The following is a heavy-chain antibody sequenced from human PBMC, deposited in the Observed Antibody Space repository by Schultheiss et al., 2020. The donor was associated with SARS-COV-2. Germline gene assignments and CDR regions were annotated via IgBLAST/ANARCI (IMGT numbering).Heavy chain of an antibody. D-gene: IGHD1-26*01. CDR1: GFTFSSYA. CDR2: ISSSSSYT. J-gene: IGHJ4*02. Sequence: GGSLRLSCAASGFTFSSYAMSWIRQAPGKGLEWVSYISSSSSYTNYADSVKGRFTISRDNAKNSLYLQMNSLRAEDTALYYCATSKGVGATYFDYWGQGTLVTVSS. V-gene: IGHV3-11*03. CDR3: ATSKGVGATYFDY.